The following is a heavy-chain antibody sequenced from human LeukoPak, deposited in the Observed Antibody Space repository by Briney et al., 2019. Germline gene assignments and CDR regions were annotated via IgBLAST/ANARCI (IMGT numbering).Heavy chain of an antibody. CDR1: GFTFSSYW. CDR3: ARDWQQPLPSRSGVRPNLWYFDL. J-gene: IGHJ2*01. CDR2: INSDGSST. V-gene: IGHV3-74*01. Sequence: VGSLRLSCAASGFTFSSYWMHWGRQAPGKGLVWVSRINSDGSSTSYADSVKGRFTISRDNVKNSLYLQMNSLRAEDTAVYYCARDWQQPLPSRSGVRPNLWYFDLWGRGTLVTVAS. D-gene: IGHD6-13*01.